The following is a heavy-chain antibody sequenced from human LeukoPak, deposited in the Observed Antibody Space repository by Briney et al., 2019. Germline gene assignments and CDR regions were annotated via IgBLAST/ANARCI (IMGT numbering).Heavy chain of an antibody. J-gene: IGHJ5*02. CDR3: AKEEPLTKWFDP. CDR1: GFTFRLYG. D-gene: IGHD1-14*01. Sequence: PGGSLRLSCAASGFTFRLYGMHWVRQTPGKGLEWVAVISYDGTNKYYEDSVKGRFTISRDNSKSTLYLQMNSLRPEDTAVYYCAKEEPLTKWFDPWGQGTLVTVSS. V-gene: IGHV3-30*18. CDR2: ISYDGTNK.